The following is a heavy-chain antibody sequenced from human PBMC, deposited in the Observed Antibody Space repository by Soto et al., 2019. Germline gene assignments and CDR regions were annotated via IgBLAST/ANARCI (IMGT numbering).Heavy chain of an antibody. CDR3: AKDGAVQLERRTEIPGDYYYYYMDV. D-gene: IGHD1-1*01. CDR1: GFTFSSYA. Sequence: GGSLRLSCAASGFTFSSYAMSWVRQAPGKGLEWVSAISGSGGSTYYADSVKGRFTISRDNSKNTLYLQMNSLRAEDTAVYYCAKDGAVQLERRTEIPGDYYYYYMDVWGKGTTVTVSS. J-gene: IGHJ6*03. CDR2: ISGSGGST. V-gene: IGHV3-23*01.